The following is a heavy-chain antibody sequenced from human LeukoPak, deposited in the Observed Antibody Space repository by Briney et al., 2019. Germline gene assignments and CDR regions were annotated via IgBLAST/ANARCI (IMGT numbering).Heavy chain of an antibody. CDR3: ARQSLAYCGGDCWELVGGNFFDY. CDR2: IYYSGNT. CDR1: GVSISSSNSY. D-gene: IGHD2-21*02. V-gene: IGHV4-39*01. Sequence: PSETLSLTCTVSGVSISSSNSYWGWIRQPPGKGLEWIGSIYYSGNTYYNASLKSQVSISIDTSKNQFSLRLTSVTAADTAVYYCARQSLAYCGGDCWELVGGNFFDYWGQGTLVTVSS. J-gene: IGHJ4*02.